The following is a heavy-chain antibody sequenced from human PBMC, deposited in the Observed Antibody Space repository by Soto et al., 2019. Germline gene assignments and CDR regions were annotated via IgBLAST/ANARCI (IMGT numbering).Heavy chain of an antibody. D-gene: IGHD2-15*01. CDR2: MFYSGLT. CDR1: GYSVTSSDYY. CDR3: APLSVSLSGPYGIHV. V-gene: IGHV4-39*01. Sequence: SETLSLTCSVSGYSVTSSDYYWAWIRQPPGKGLEWIGSMFYSGLTYYNPSLKSRVTLSVDTSKNQFSVRLNSVTAADTAVYYCAPLSVSLSGPYGIHVWGQGTKVTVSS. J-gene: IGHJ6*02.